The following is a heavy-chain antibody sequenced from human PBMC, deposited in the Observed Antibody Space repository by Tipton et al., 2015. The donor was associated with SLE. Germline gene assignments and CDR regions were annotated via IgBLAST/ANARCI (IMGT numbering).Heavy chain of an antibody. CDR2: ISYNGVNK. J-gene: IGHJ1*01. D-gene: IGHD3/OR15-3a*01. Sequence: RSLRLSCVTSGFTFSNFGLNWVRQAPGKGLEWVALISYNGVNKDYADSVKGRFTISRDNSRNTLYLQMNSLGPEDTALYYCARSWAGYTSHEYFQYWGQGTLVTVSS. V-gene: IGHV3-30*04. CDR3: ARSWAGYTSHEYFQY. CDR1: GFTFSNFG.